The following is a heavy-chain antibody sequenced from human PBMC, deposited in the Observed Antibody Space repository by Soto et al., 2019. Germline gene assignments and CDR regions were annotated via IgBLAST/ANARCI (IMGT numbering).Heavy chain of an antibody. D-gene: IGHD1-1*01. J-gene: IGHJ5*02. CDR2: INHSGST. V-gene: IGHV4-34*01. CDR3: ATANWSHHYFDT. Sequence: SETLSLTCSFYCGSFSGYYWSWLLQPPGKGLEWIGEINHSGSTNYNPSLKSRVTISVDTSKNQFSLKVTSVTAADTAVYYCATANWSHHYFDTWGQGTLVTVSS. CDR1: CGSFSGYY.